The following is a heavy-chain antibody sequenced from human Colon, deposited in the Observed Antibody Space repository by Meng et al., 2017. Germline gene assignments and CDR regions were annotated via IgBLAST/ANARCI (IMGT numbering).Heavy chain of an antibody. Sequence: QVLVFQAGAEVKGPGAPVNVSCKPSGYPFSHYALHWVRQAPGQRLEWMGWINPGNGDTKSSHKFQGRLTITRDTSASTAYMELSSLRSEDTAVYYCAKDQDFGGTPDSWGQGTLVTVSS. D-gene: IGHD4-23*01. V-gene: IGHV1-3*01. CDR3: AKDQDFGGTPDS. CDR1: GYPFSHYA. CDR2: INPGNGDT. J-gene: IGHJ4*02.